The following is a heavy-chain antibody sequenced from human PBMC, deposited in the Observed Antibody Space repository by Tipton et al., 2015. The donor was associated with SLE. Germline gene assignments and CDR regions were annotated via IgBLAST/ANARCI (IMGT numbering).Heavy chain of an antibody. CDR1: GFTFSGYG. D-gene: IGHD3-3*01. V-gene: IGHV3-NL1*01. CDR3: AKDHRVADSDFWSGYYFDY. CDR2: ISASST. Sequence: GSLRLSCAASGFTFSGYGMHWVRQAPGKGLEWVSGISASSTYNADSVMGRFTITRDNSKNTVYLQMNSLRVEDTAVYYCAKDHRVADSDFWSGYYFDYWGQGTLVTVSS. J-gene: IGHJ4*02.